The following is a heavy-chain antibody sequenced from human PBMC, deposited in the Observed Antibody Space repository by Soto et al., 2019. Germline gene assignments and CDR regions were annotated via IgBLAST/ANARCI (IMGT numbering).Heavy chain of an antibody. CDR1: GYTFTNYD. CDR2: ISTYTGNT. Sequence: QVHLVQSGAEVKKPGASVKVSCKASGYTFTNYDINWVRQAPGQGLERMGWISTYTGNTNYAQKLQGRVTMTTDTSTSTAYIELRCLRSDDTAVYYCARGYYYGSGRPTPGGMDVWGQGTTVTVSS. CDR3: ARGYYYGSGRPTPGGMDV. V-gene: IGHV1-18*01. D-gene: IGHD3-10*01. J-gene: IGHJ6*02.